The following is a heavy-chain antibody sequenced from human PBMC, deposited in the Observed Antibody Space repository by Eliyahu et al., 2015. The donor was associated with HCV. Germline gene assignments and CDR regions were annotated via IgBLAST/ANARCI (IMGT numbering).Heavy chain of an antibody. J-gene: IGHJ4*01. CDR3: AREGTTMVREIITRKAYYFDY. V-gene: IGHV3-30*04. Sequence: QVQLVESGGGVVQPGRSLRLSCAASGITFXXHAMXXVRQAPGKGLEWVAIILSDGSNKNYADSVKGRFTISRDNSKKTLYLQMTSLRAEDTALYYCAREGTTMVREIITRKAYYFDYWGHGTLVTVSS. CDR2: ILSDGSNK. D-gene: IGHD3-10*01. CDR1: GITFXXHA.